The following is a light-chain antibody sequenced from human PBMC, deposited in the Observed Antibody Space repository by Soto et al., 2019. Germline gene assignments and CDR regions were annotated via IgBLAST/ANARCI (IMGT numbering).Light chain of an antibody. V-gene: IGLV3-21*01. CDR1: EIGSKG. J-gene: IGLJ2*01. CDR2: SDT. Sequence: YELTQPPSVSVAPGKTASISCGGNEIGSKGVHWHQQKQGQAPVLVIYSDTDLPPVITERFSGSNSANLATLTISRVEAGDEADYYCQVWDSGSAHVVFGGGTKLTVL. CDR3: QVWDSGSAHVV.